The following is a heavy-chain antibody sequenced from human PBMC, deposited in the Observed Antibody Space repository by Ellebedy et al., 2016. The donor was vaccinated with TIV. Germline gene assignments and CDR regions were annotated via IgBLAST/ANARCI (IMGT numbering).Heavy chain of an antibody. D-gene: IGHD2-2*01. Sequence: ASVKVSCXASGYTFTSYDINWVRQASGQGLEWMGWMNPNSGNTDYAQKLQGRVTMTTDTSTSTAYMELRSLRSDDTAVYYCARDRPYCSSTSCPIPGDYWGQGTLVTVSS. CDR2: MNPNSGNT. CDR3: ARDRPYCSSTSCPIPGDY. CDR1: GYTFTSYD. V-gene: IGHV1-8*01. J-gene: IGHJ4*02.